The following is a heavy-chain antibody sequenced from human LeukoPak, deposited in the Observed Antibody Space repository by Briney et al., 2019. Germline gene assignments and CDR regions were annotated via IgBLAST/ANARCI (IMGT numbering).Heavy chain of an antibody. CDR1: GFTISDYW. Sequence: GGSLRLSCAASGFTISDYWMSWVRQAPGKGLEWVSAISGSGGSTYYADSVKGRFTISRDNSKNTLYLQMNSLRAEDTAVYYCAKVPYYYGSGSYVYFDYWGQGTLVTVSS. J-gene: IGHJ4*02. D-gene: IGHD3-10*01. CDR2: ISGSGGST. V-gene: IGHV3-23*01. CDR3: AKVPYYYGSGSYVYFDY.